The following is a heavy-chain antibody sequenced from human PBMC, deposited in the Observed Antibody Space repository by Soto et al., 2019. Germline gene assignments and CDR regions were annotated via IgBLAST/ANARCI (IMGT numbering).Heavy chain of an antibody. CDR3: ARPREAGKNYYGVDV. CDR2: VYPGDSDT. CDR1: GYSFTSYW. V-gene: IGHV5-51*01. D-gene: IGHD6-19*01. J-gene: IGHJ6*02. Sequence: PGESLKISCKGAGYSFTSYWIGWVRQMPGKGLEWMGIVYPGDSDTRYSPSFQGQVTISADKSISTAYLQWSSLKASDTAMYYCARPREAGKNYYGVDVGGQGTTVTVSS.